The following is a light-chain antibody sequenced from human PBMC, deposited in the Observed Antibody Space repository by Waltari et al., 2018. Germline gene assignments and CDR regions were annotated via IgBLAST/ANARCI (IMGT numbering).Light chain of an antibody. CDR2: EGS. J-gene: IGLJ3*02. CDR1: SSDVGSYNL. V-gene: IGLV2-23*01. CDR3: CSYAGRSTWV. Sequence: QSALTQPASVSGSPGQSITISCTGTSSDVGSYNLVSWYQQHPGKAPKLMIYEGSKRPSVVSTRFSGSKSGHTACLTLSGLQAEDVADYYCCSYAGRSTWVFGGGTKLTVL.